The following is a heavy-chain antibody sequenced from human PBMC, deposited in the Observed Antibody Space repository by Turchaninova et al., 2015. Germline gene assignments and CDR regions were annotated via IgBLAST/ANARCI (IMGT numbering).Heavy chain of an antibody. V-gene: IGHV4-59*01. D-gene: IGHD4-17*01. CDR3: ARHSHGDYRAYFDD. Sequence: QVQLQESGPGLVKPSETLSLTCPVSGGSITPYFWSWIRQSPGRGLEWIGYIPYSGSTDYNPSLKSRVTISIDRSKNQFSLKVNSVTAADTAIYYCARHSHGDYRAYFDDWGQGTLVTVSS. CDR2: IPYSGST. CDR1: GGSITPYF. J-gene: IGHJ4*02.